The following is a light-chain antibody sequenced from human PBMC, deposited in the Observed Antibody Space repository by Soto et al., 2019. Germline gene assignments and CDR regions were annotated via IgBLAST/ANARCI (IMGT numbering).Light chain of an antibody. J-gene: IGLJ1*01. CDR2: EVS. Sequence: QAVVTQPASVSGSPGQSITIYCTGTSSDVGGYNYVSWYQQHPGKAPKLMIHEVSNRPSGVSNRFSGSKSGNTASLTISGLQAEDEADYYCNSYRSSSTLVFGTGTKLTVL. V-gene: IGLV2-14*01. CDR3: NSYRSSSTLV. CDR1: SSDVGGYNY.